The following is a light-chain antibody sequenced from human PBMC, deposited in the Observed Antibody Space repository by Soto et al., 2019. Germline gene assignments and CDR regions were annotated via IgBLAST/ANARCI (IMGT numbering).Light chain of an antibody. CDR2: AAS. CDR3: QQSYSTAIT. Sequence: DIQMTQSPSTLSASVGDRVTIPCRASQSISSWLAWYQQKPGKAPKLLIYAASSLQSGVPSRFSGSGSGTDFTLTISSLQPEDFATYYCQQSYSTAITFGQGTRLEIK. V-gene: IGKV1-39*01. J-gene: IGKJ5*01. CDR1: QSISSW.